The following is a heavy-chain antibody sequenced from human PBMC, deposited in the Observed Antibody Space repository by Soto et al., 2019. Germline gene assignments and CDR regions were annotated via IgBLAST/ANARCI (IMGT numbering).Heavy chain of an antibody. V-gene: IGHV4-34*01. CDR3: ARQDRVVAEGRWFDP. CDR2: INHSGST. D-gene: IGHD2-15*01. J-gene: IGHJ5*02. Sequence: SETLSLTCAVYGGSFSGYYWSWIRQPPGKGLEWIGEINHSGSTNYNPSLKSRVTISVDTSKNQFSLNLSSVTAADTAVYYCARQDRVVAEGRWFDPWGQGTLVTVPQ. CDR1: GGSFSGYY.